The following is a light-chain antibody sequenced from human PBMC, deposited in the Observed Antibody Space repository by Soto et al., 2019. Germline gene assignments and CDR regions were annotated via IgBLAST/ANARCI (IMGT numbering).Light chain of an antibody. CDR1: SGHSTYT. Sequence: QLVLTQSPSASASPGASVKLTCTLSSGHSTYTIAWHQQHPGKGPRYLMRLKNDGSHTKGDGIPDRFSGSSFGAERYLTISSLQSEDEADYYCQTWDTGIQVFGAGTKLTV. CDR3: QTWDTGIQV. CDR2: LKNDGSH. V-gene: IGLV4-69*01. J-gene: IGLJ2*01.